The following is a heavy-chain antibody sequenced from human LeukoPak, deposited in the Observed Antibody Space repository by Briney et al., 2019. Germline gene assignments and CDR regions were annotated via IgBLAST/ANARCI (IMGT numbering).Heavy chain of an antibody. D-gene: IGHD5-18*01. CDR2: IYSGGST. J-gene: IGHJ4*02. V-gene: IGHV3-53*01. CDR3: ARDSRYGFGFDY. Sequence: GGSLRLSCAASGFMFNNYAMSWVRQAPGKGLEWVSVIYSGGSTYYADSVKGRFTISRDNSKNTLYLQMNSLRAEDTAVYYCARDSRYGFGFDYWGQGTLVTVSS. CDR1: GFMFNNYA.